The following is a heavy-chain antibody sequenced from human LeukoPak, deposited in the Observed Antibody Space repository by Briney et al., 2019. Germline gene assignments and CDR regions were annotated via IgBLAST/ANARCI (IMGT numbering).Heavy chain of an antibody. Sequence: PGGSLRLSCEASGFIFSGYGMHWVRQAPGKGLEWVAFIRYDGSVKNYIDSVKGRFTISRDNSKNTLHLQMNSLRPEDTAIYYCSGHGPGVAADRDYWGQGTLVTVPS. CDR1: GFIFSGYG. J-gene: IGHJ4*02. V-gene: IGHV3-30*02. CDR3: SGHGPGVAADRDY. CDR2: IRYDGSVK. D-gene: IGHD6-13*01.